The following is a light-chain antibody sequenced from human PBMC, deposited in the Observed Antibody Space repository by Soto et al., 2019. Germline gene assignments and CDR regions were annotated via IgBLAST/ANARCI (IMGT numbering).Light chain of an antibody. CDR3: QSYDSSLSVVV. J-gene: IGLJ2*01. CDR1: SSNIGAGYD. V-gene: IGLV1-40*01. Sequence: QSVLTQPPSVFGAPGQRVTISCTGSSSNIGAGYDVHWYQQLPGTAPKLLIYGNNNRPSGVPDRFSGSKSGTSASLAITGLQAEDEADYYCQSYDSSLSVVVFGGGTKLTVL. CDR2: GNN.